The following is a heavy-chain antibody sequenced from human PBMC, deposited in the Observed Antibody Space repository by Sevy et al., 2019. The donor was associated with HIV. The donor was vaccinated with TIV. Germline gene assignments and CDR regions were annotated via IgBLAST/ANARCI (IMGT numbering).Heavy chain of an antibody. V-gene: IGHV4-39*02. CDR3: AGEASYYGSGSYPRGYYYYMDV. Sequence: SKTLSLTCTVSGGSISSSSYYWGWIRQPPGKGLEWIGSIYYSGSTYYNPSLKSRVTISVDTSKNQISLKLGSVTAADTAVYYCAGEASYYGSGSYPRGYYYYMDVWGKGTTVTVSS. CDR1: GGSISSSSYY. D-gene: IGHD3-10*01. CDR2: IYYSGST. J-gene: IGHJ6*03.